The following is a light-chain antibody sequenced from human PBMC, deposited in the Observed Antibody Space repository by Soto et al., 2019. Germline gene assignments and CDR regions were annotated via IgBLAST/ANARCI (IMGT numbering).Light chain of an antibody. CDR2: DVS. CDR1: SSDDGDYNY. CDR3: SSYTSSTTRV. V-gene: IGLV2-14*01. J-gene: IGLJ1*01. Sequence: QSALTQPASVSGSPGQSITISCTGTSSDDGDYNYVSWYQQHPGKAPKLMIYDVSNRPSGVSNRFSGSKSGSTASLTISGLQAEDEADYYCSSYTSSTTRVFGTGTKLTVL.